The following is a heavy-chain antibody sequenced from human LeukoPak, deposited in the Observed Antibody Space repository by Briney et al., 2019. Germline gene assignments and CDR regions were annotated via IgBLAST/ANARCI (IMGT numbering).Heavy chain of an antibody. CDR1: GFTFSGYW. CDR3: ATDRGWRTSGYYLYYFEY. CDR2: IKQDGGET. V-gene: IGHV3-7*01. Sequence: GGSLRLSCAASGFTFSGYWMSWVRQAPGKGLEWVANIKQDGGETYFADSVRGRFTISRDNTMNSLYLQMCSLRAEDTAVYYCATDRGWRTSGYYLYYFEYWGQGTLVTFSS. J-gene: IGHJ4*02. D-gene: IGHD3-3*01.